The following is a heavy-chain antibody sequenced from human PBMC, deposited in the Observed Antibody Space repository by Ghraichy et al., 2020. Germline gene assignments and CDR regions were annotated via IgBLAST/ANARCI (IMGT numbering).Heavy chain of an antibody. CDR2: IYTAGDT. V-gene: IGHV3-66*01. J-gene: IGHJ3*01. CDR1: GFTVSSYY. CDR3: ARGVVAVTWSFDY. Sequence: GGSLRLSCVASGFTVSSYYMTWVRQAPGEGLEWVSLIYTAGDTTHADSVKGRFTISRDNSKNTLLLQMNSLRAEDTAVYYCARGVVAVTWSFDYWGQGTMVTVSS. D-gene: IGHD3-22*01.